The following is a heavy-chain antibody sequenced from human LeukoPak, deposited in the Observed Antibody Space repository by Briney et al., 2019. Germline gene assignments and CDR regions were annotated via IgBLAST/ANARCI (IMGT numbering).Heavy chain of an antibody. Sequence: GGSLRLSCAASGFTFSSYGMHWVRQAPGKGLEWVAVIWYDGSNKYYADSVKGRFTISRDNSKNTLYLQMNSLRAEDTAVYYCARESAEWKVWRSKVFGIWGQGTMVTVSS. CDR1: GFTFSSYG. J-gene: IGHJ3*02. D-gene: IGHD1-1*01. CDR3: ARESAEWKVWRSKVFGI. CDR2: IWYDGSNK. V-gene: IGHV3-33*01.